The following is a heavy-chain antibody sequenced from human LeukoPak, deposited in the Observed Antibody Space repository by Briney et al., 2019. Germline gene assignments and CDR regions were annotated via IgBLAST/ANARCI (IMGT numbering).Heavy chain of an antibody. V-gene: IGHV3-23*01. CDR2: ISGSGGST. CDR1: GFTFSSYG. D-gene: IGHD2-21*02. J-gene: IGHJ3*02. CDR3: ARETLGVTAFDI. Sequence: GGSLRLSCAASGFTFSSYGMSWVRQAPGKGLEWVSAISGSGGSTDYADSVKGRFTISRDNSKNTLYLQMNSLRVEDTAVYYCARETLGVTAFDIWGQGTMVTVSS.